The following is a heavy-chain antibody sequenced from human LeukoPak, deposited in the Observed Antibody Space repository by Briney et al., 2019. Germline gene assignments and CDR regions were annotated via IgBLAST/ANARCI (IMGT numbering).Heavy chain of an antibody. CDR2: INPNSGGT. V-gene: IGHV1-2*02. Sequence: ASVKVSCKASGYTFTGYYMHWVRQAPGQGLEWMGWINPNSGGTNYAQKFQGRVTMTRDTSISIAYMELSRLRSDDTAVYYCARVSPYSSSWYWEDYWGQGTLVTVSS. D-gene: IGHD6-13*01. J-gene: IGHJ4*02. CDR1: GYTFTGYY. CDR3: ARVSPYSSSWYWEDY.